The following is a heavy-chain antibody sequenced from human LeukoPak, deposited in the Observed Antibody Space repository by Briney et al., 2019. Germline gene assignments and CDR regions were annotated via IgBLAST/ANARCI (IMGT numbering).Heavy chain of an antibody. CDR2: IHDSRST. J-gene: IGHJ4*02. CDR1: GASISDYY. D-gene: IGHD1/OR15-1a*01. CDR3: ARGTTASDSDGTGY. V-gene: IGHV4-59*01. Sequence: SSETLFLTCNVSGASISDYYWSWIRQPPGKGLEWIGDIHDSRSTNYNPSLKSRATISLDTSKNQFSLKVNFVTAADTAVYYCARGTTASDSDGTGYWGQGTLVTVSS.